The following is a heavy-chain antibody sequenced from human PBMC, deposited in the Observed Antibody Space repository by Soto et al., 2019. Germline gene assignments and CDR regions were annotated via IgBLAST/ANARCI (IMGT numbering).Heavy chain of an antibody. V-gene: IGHV5-51*01. Sequence: LGESLKISCKASGYTFSSYWIAWVRQKPGQGLEWMGSVYPEDSDTRYGPSFRGHVTISAATSINTAYLQWTSLSASDSATYFCARVISMSGYFNPFDYWGQGTLVTVSS. CDR2: VYPEDSDT. CDR1: GYTFSSYW. D-gene: IGHD3-3*01. CDR3: ARVISMSGYFNPFDY. J-gene: IGHJ4*02.